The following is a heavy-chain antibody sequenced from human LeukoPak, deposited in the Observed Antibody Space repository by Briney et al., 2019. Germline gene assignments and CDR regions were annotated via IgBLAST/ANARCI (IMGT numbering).Heavy chain of an antibody. CDR1: GGSISSYY. CDR3: ARDLNYYDSSGYYVPWFDP. V-gene: IGHV4-59*01. J-gene: IGHJ5*02. Sequence: SETLSLTCIVSGGSISSYYWSWIRQPPGKGLEWIGHIYYSGSTNYNPSLKSRVTISVDTSKNQFSLKLSSVTAADTAVYYCARDLNYYDSSGYYVPWFDPWGQGTLVTVSS. CDR2: IYYSGST. D-gene: IGHD3-22*01.